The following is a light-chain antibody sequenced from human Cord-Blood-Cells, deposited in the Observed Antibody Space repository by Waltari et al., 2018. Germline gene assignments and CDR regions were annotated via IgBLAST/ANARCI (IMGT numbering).Light chain of an antibody. Sequence: QSALTQPASVSGSPGQSITISCTGTSSDVGSYNLVSWYQQHPGKAPKLMIYEGSKRTSGVSNRFSGSKSGNTASLTISGLQAEDEADYYCCSYAGSSTFEGVFGGGTKLTVL. V-gene: IGLV2-23*03. CDR1: SSDVGSYNL. CDR2: EGS. J-gene: IGLJ3*02. CDR3: CSYAGSSTFEGV.